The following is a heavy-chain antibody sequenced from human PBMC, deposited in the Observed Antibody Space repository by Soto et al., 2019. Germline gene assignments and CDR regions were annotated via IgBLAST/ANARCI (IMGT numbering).Heavy chain of an antibody. V-gene: IGHV3-33*01. CDR2: IWYDGSNK. CDR3: ARNSGGFFMDV. J-gene: IGHJ6*02. D-gene: IGHD3-10*01. CDR1: GFTFSSYG. Sequence: GGSLRLSCAASGFTFSSYGMHWVRQAPGKGLEWVAVIWYDGSNKYYADSVKGRFTISRDNSKNTLYLQMNSLRAEDTAVYYCARNSGGFFMDVWGQGTTVTVSS.